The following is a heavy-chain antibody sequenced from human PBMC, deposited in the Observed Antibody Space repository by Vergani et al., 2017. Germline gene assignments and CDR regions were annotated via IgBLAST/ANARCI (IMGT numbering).Heavy chain of an antibody. CDR1: GYTFTNYI. V-gene: IGHV1-18*04. D-gene: IGHD3-22*01. CDR2: ISAYNGNT. J-gene: IGHJ4*02. CDR3: AREIGSDYYDSSGYSHFDY. Sequence: QVQLVQSGAEVKKPGASVKVSCKASGYTFTNYIITWVRQAPGXGLEWMGWISAYNGNTNYAQKLQGRVTMTTDTSTSTAYMELRSLRSDDTAVYYCAREIGSDYYDSSGYSHFDYWGQGTLVTVSS.